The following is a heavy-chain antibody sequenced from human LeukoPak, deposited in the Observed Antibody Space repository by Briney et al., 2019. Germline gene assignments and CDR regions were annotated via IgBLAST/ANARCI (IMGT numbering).Heavy chain of an antibody. CDR1: GGSFSGYY. V-gene: IGHV4-34*01. Sequence: SETLSLTCAVYGGSFSGYYWSWIRQPPGKGLEWIGEINHSGSTNYNPSLKSRVTISVDTSKNQFSLKLSSVTAADTAVYYCARGKAARKYKTWFVPWGQGTLVTVSS. CDR2: INHSGST. CDR3: ARGKAARKYKTWFVP. J-gene: IGHJ5*02. D-gene: IGHD6-25*01.